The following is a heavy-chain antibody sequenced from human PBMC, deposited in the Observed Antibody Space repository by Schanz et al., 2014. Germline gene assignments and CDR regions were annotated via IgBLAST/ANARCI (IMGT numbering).Heavy chain of an antibody. CDR1: GGSISSSSYY. CDR2: IYYSGST. Sequence: QLQLQESGPGLVKPSETLSLTCTVSGGSISSSSYYWGWIRQPPGKGLEWIGSIYYSGSTYYNPPLKGRVTIPVDTSKNQFPLKLSSVTAADTAVYYCARHSGYYYYYGMDVWGQGTTVTVSS. V-gene: IGHV4-39*01. CDR3: ARHSGYYYYYGMDV. J-gene: IGHJ6*02.